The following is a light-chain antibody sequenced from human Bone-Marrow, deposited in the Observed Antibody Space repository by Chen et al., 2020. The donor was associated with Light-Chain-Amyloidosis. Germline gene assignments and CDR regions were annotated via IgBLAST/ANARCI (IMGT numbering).Light chain of an antibody. Sequence: QSALTQPASVSGSPGQSITISCPGTSSYVGGDNHVSWYQQHPDKAPKLMIYEVTNRPSWVPDRFSGSKSDHTASLTISGLQTEDEADYFCSSYTITNTLVFGSGTRVTVL. CDR3: SSYTITNTLV. J-gene: IGLJ1*01. CDR2: EVT. CDR1: SSYVGGDNH. V-gene: IGLV2-14*01.